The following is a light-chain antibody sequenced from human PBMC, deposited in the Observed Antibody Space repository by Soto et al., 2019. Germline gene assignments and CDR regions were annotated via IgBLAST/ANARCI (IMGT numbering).Light chain of an antibody. J-gene: IGKJ3*01. V-gene: IGKV3-11*01. Sequence: EIVLTQSPATLSLSPGERATLSCRASQSVSSYLAWYQQKPGQAPRLLIYDASNRATGIPARFSGSGSGTASTHHTSSLGPEDFAVYDCQQGNNWRPGGFTFGPGTKVDIK. CDR2: DAS. CDR1: QSVSSY. CDR3: QQGNNWRPGGFT.